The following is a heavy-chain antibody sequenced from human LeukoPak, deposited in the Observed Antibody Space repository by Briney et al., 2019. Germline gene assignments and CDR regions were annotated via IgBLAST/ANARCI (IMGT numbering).Heavy chain of an antibody. Sequence: PSQTLSLTCTVSGGSISSYYWSWIRQPPGKGLEWIGYISYSGSTNYYPSLKSRVTISVDTSKNQFSLKLSSVTAADTAVYYCARGAVTQPLTWFDPWGQGTLVTVSS. CDR1: GGSISSYY. V-gene: IGHV4-59*01. J-gene: IGHJ5*02. CDR3: ARGAVTQPLTWFDP. CDR2: ISYSGST. D-gene: IGHD4-17*01.